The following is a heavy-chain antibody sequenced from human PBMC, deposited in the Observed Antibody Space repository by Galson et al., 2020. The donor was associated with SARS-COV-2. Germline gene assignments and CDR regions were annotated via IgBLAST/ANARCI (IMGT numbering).Heavy chain of an antibody. V-gene: IGHV4-34*01. CDR2: INHSGST. J-gene: IGHJ6*02. D-gene: IGHD6-19*01. CDR3: ARGGIAVAGLGDYYYYGMDV. CDR1: GGSFSGYY. Sequence: ETSETLSLTFAVYGGSFSGYYWSWIRQPPGKGLEWIGEINHSGSTNYNPSLKSRVTISVDTSKNQFSLKLSSVTAADTAVYYCARGGIAVAGLGDYYYYGMDVWGQGTTVTVSS.